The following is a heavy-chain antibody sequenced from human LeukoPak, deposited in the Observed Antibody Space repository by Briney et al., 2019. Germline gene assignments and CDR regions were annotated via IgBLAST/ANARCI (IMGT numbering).Heavy chain of an antibody. CDR2: INPNSGGST. J-gene: IGHJ4*02. V-gene: IGHV1-2*06. Sequence: ASVKVSCKASGYTFIDYYIHWVRQAPGQGLEWMGRINPNSGGSTNYAQKFQGRVTMTRDTSTSTDYMELSSLRSEDTAVYYCARSREWERNDYWGQGTLVTVSS. D-gene: IGHD1-26*01. CDR1: GYTFIDYY. CDR3: ARSREWERNDY.